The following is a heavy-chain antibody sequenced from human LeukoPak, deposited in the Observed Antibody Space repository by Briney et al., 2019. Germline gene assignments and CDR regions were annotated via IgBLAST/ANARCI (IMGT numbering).Heavy chain of an antibody. CDR2: ISAYNGNT. J-gene: IGHJ4*02. D-gene: IGHD3-3*01. V-gene: IGHV1-18*01. CDR1: GYTFTSYG. Sequence: ASVKVSCKASGYTFTSYGISWVRQAPGQGLEWMGWISAYNGNTNYAQKLQGRVTMTTDTSTSTAYMELRSLRSDDTAVYYCARITIFGVVMMYYFDYWGQGTLVTVSS. CDR3: ARITIFGVVMMYYFDY.